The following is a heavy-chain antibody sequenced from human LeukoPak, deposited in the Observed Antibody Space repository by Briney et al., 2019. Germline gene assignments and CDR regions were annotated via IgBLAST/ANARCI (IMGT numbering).Heavy chain of an antibody. J-gene: IGHJ4*02. V-gene: IGHV1-24*01. CDR2: FDPEDGET. Sequence: ASVKVSCKVSGYTLTGLSMHWVRQAPGKGLEWMGGFDPEDGETIYAQKFQGRVTMTEDTSTDTAYMELSSLRSEDTAVYYCATPTHSGFLEWLPSFDYWGQGTLVTVSS. D-gene: IGHD3-3*01. CDR1: GYTLTGLS. CDR3: ATPTHSGFLEWLPSFDY.